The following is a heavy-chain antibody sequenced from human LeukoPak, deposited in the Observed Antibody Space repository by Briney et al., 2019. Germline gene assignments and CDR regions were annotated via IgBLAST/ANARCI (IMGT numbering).Heavy chain of an antibody. Sequence: SETLSLTCAVYGGSFSGYYWSWIRQPPGKGLEWIGEINHGGSTNYNPSLKSRVTISVDTSKNQFSLKLSSVTAADTAVYYCARGPGYSSSWSQGTLVTVSS. CDR2: INHGGST. J-gene: IGHJ4*02. CDR1: GGSFSGYY. D-gene: IGHD6-13*01. V-gene: IGHV4-34*01. CDR3: ARGPGYSSS.